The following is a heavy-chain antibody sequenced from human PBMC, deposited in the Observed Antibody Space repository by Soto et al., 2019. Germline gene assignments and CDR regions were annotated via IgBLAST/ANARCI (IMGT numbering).Heavy chain of an antibody. CDR2: ISAYNGNT. D-gene: IGHD3-9*01. V-gene: IGHV1-18*01. J-gene: IGHJ4*02. Sequence: QVQLVQSGAEVKKPGASVKVSCKASGYTFTSYGISWVRQAPGLGLEWMGWISAYNGNTNYAQKLQGRVTMTTDTSPSTAYMELRSLRSDDTAVYYCAREREETGYYPYYFDYWGQGTLVTVSS. CDR1: GYTFTSYG. CDR3: AREREETGYYPYYFDY.